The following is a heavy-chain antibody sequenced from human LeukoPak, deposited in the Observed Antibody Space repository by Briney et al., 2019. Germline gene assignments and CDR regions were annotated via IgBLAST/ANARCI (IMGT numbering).Heavy chain of an antibody. CDR3: AKGRGGYNPRFDAFDI. V-gene: IGHV3-9*03. CDR2: ISWNSGSI. CDR1: GFTFDDYA. D-gene: IGHD5-24*01. Sequence: PGGSLRLSCAASGFTFDDYAMHWVRQAPGKGLEWVSGISWNSGSIGYADSVKGRFAISRDNAKNSLYLQMNSLRAEDMALYYCAKGRGGYNPRFDAFDIWGQGTMVTVSS. J-gene: IGHJ3*02.